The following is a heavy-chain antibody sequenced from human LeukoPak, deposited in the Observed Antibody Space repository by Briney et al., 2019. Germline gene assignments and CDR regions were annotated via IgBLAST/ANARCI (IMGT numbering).Heavy chain of an antibody. J-gene: IGHJ5*02. V-gene: IGHV1-8*02. D-gene: IGHD3-16*01. CDR2: MNPNSGNT. CDR1: GYTFTSYG. CDR3: ARLVDYGDWFDP. Sequence: ASVKVSCKASGYTFTSYGINWVRQATGQGLEWMGWMNPNSGNTGYAQKFQGRVTMTRNTSISTAYMELSSLRSEDTAVYYCARLVDYGDWFDPWGQGTLVTVSS.